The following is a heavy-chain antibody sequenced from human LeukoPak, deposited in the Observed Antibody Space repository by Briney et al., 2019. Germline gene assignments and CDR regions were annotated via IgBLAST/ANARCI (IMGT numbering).Heavy chain of an antibody. J-gene: IGHJ6*02. CDR3: ARDPIVAAGYYYGMDV. V-gene: IGHV1-2*02. CDR2: INPNSGET. Sequence: ASVKVSCKASGYTFTAYYIHWVRQAPGQGLEWMGWINPNSGETKSAQKFQGRVTMTRDTSISTAYMELSRLRSDDTAVYYCARDPIVAAGYYYGMDVWGQGTTVTVSS. D-gene: IGHD6-13*01. CDR1: GYTFTAYY.